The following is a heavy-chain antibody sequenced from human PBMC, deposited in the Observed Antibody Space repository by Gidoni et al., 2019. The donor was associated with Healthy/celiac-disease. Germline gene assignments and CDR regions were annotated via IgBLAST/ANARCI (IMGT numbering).Heavy chain of an antibody. CDR2: MNPNSGNT. J-gene: IGHJ5*02. Sequence: QVQLVQSGAEVKKPGASVKVSCKASGYTFTSYDINWVRQATGQGLEWMGWMNPNSGNTGYAQKFQGRVTMTRNTSISTAYMELSSLRSEDTAVYYCARGRLIRYFDWLLPSYNWFDPWGQGTLVTVSS. V-gene: IGHV1-8*01. D-gene: IGHD3-9*01. CDR1: GYTFTSYD. CDR3: ARGRLIRYFDWLLPSYNWFDP.